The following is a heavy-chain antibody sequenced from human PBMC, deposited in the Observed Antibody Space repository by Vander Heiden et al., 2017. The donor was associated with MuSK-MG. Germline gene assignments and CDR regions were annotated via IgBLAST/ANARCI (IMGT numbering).Heavy chain of an antibody. CDR3: ARQWDYDFWSGYQGTILDY. Sequence: QLQLQESGPGLVKPSETLSLTCTVSGGSIRSSSYYWGWIRQPPGKGLEWIGSIYYSGSTYYNPSLKSRVTISVDTSKNQFSLKLSSVTAADTAVYYCARQWDYDFWSGYQGTILDYWGQGTLVTVSS. CDR2: IYYSGST. V-gene: IGHV4-39*01. CDR1: GGSIRSSSYY. D-gene: IGHD3-3*01. J-gene: IGHJ4*02.